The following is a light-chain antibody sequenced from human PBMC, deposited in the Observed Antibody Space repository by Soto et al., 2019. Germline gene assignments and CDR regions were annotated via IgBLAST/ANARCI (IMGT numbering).Light chain of an antibody. Sequence: QPVLTQPPSASGTPGQRVTISCSGSSSNIGSNYVYWYQQLPGTAPKLLIYRNNQRPSGVPDRFSGSKSGTSASLAISGLRSEDEADYYCAAWDDSLSGVVFGGGTKLTAL. CDR3: AAWDDSLSGVV. CDR2: RNN. CDR1: SSNIGSNY. J-gene: IGLJ2*01. V-gene: IGLV1-47*01.